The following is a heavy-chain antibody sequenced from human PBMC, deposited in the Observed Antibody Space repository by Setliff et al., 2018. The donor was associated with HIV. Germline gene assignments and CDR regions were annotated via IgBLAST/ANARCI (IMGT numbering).Heavy chain of an antibody. V-gene: IGHV5-51*01. CDR1: GYSFTSYW. J-gene: IGHJ4*01. D-gene: IGHD3-10*01. CDR3: ARHGQYGSGSYYNRPFDF. CDR2: IYPGDSDT. Sequence: VESLKISCQCSGYSFTSYWIAWLRQMPGQGLEWMGIIYPGDSDTRYSPSFQGQVTISADKSISTAYLQWSSLKASDTAIYFCARHGQYGSGSYYNRPFDFWGQGTLVTVSS.